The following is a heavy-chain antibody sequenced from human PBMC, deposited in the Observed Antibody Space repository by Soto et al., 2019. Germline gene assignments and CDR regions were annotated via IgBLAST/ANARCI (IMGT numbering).Heavy chain of an antibody. CDR1: GGSISSGGYY. V-gene: IGHV4-31*03. CDR2: IYYSGST. D-gene: IGHD3-10*01. Sequence: TLSLTCTVSGGSISSGGYYWSWIRQHPGKGLEWIGYIYYSGSTYYNPSLKSRVTISVDTSKNQFSLKLSSVTAADTAVYYCARANYYGSGSYRANWFDPWGQGTLVTVSS. J-gene: IGHJ5*02. CDR3: ARANYYGSGSYRANWFDP.